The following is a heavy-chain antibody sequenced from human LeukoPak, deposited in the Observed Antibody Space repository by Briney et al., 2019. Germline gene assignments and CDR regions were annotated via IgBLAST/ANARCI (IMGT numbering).Heavy chain of an antibody. CDR3: ARNPLISGYYYYYMDV. Sequence: GGSLRLSCAASGFTFGSYSMNWVRQAPGKVLEWVSSISSGGGYTYYADSVKGRFTLSRDNAKNSLYLQMNSLRAEDTAVYYCARNPLISGYYYYYMDVWGKGTTVTVSS. CDR2: ISSGGGYT. J-gene: IGHJ6*03. V-gene: IGHV3-21*06. D-gene: IGHD3-16*01. CDR1: GFTFGSYS.